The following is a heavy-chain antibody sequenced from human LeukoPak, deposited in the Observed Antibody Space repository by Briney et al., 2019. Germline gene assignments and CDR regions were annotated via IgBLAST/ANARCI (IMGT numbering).Heavy chain of an antibody. V-gene: IGHV3-30-3*01. J-gene: IGHJ4*02. CDR3: ARDLDY. CDR2: ISYDGSNK. Sequence: GRPLRLSCAASGFTFSSYAMHWVRQAPGKGLEWAAVISYDGSNKYYADSVKGRFTISRDNSKNTLYLQMNSLRAEDTAVYYCARDLDYWGQGTLVTVSS. CDR1: GFTFSSYA.